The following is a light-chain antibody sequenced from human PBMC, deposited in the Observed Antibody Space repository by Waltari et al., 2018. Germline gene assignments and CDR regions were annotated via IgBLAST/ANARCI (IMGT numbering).Light chain of an antibody. CDR3: HQYGSLPWT. V-gene: IGKV3-20*01. Sequence: IVLTQSPGTLSLSPGERATLHCRASENVPAGYVAWYQQKPGQSPRLLMYGVSNRAAGIPDRFSGSESGTDFTLIVSRLEPEDFAVYYCHQYGSLPWTFGQGTRVDIK. CDR2: GVS. J-gene: IGKJ1*01. CDR1: ENVPAGY.